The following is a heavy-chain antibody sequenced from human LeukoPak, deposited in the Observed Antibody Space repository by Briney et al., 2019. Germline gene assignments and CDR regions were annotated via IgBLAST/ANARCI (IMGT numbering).Heavy chain of an antibody. D-gene: IGHD5-24*01. Sequence: PSETLSLTCTVSGGSISSSSYSGGWIRHPPGKGLEWIGSIYCSGSTYYNPSLKSRVTISVDTSKNQFSLKLSSVTAADTAVYYCAGLIQLWPIDSWGQGTLVIVSS. CDR2: IYCSGST. CDR1: GGSISSSSYS. J-gene: IGHJ4*02. V-gene: IGHV4-39*01. CDR3: AGLIQLWPIDS.